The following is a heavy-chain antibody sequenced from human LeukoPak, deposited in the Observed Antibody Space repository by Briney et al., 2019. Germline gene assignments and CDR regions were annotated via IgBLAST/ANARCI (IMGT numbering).Heavy chain of an antibody. V-gene: IGHV3-21*01. Sequence: PGGSLRLSCAASGFTFSSYSMNWVRQAPGKGLEWVSSISSSSSYIYYADSVKGRFTISRDNAKNSLYLQMNSLRAEDTAVYYCASSPLYSSSWYGWDYWGQGTLVTVSS. CDR2: ISSSSSYI. CDR1: GFTFSSYS. J-gene: IGHJ4*02. CDR3: ASSPLYSSSWYGWDY. D-gene: IGHD6-13*01.